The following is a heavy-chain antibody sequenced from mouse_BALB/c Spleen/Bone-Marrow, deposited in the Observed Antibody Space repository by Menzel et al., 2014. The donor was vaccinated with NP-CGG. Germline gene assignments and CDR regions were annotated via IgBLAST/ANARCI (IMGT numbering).Heavy chain of an antibody. J-gene: IGHJ1*01. CDR2: IRNKANGYTT. D-gene: IGHD2-1*01. V-gene: IGHV7-3*02. Sequence: EVQGVESGGGLVQPGGSLILSCAPSGFTFSDYYMSWVRQPPGKALEWLGFIRNKANGYTTEYSASVKGRFTISRDNSQSILYLQMNTLRAEDSATYYCARDTNYGNYYWYFDVWGAGTTVTVSS. CDR1: GFTFSDYY. CDR3: ARDTNYGNYYWYFDV.